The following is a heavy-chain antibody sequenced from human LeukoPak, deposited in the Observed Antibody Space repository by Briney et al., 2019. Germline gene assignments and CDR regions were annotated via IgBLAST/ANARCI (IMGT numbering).Heavy chain of an antibody. CDR1: GYSISSGYY. J-gene: IGHJ4*02. V-gene: IGHV4-38-2*02. CDR2: IYYSGST. Sequence: SETLSLTCTVSGYSISSGYYWGWIRQPPGKGLEWIGSIYYSGSTYYNPSLKSRVTISVDTSKNQFSLKLSSVTAADTAVYYCARPGGSYYDSSLDYWGQGTLVTVSS. D-gene: IGHD3-22*01. CDR3: ARPGGSYYDSSLDY.